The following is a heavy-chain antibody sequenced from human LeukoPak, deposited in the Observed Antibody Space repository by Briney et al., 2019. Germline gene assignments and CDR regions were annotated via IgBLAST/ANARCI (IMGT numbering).Heavy chain of an antibody. CDR2: INTNTGNP. CDR1: GYTFTSYA. D-gene: IGHD3-22*01. V-gene: IGHV7-4-1*02. J-gene: IGHJ3*02. CDR3: ARDLAHYYDSSGYHDAFDI. Sequence: ASVKVSCKASGYTFTSYAMNWVRQAPGQGLEWMGWINTNTGNPTYAQGFTGRFVFSLDTSVSTAYLQISSLKAEDTAVYYCARDLAHYYDSSGYHDAFDIWGQGTMVTVSS.